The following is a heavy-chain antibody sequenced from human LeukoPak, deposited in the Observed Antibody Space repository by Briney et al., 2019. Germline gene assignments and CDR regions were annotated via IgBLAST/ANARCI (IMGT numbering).Heavy chain of an antibody. J-gene: IGHJ4*02. CDR2: INTSGST. Sequence: PSETLSLTCTGSGDSISSYYWSWIRQPAGKGLEWSGRINTSGSTNYNPSLNSRFTMSVDTSKNQFSLKLNSVTAADTAVYYCARDNYYYDSSDYFDYWGQGSLVTVSS. CDR3: ARDNYYYDSSDYFDY. CDR1: GDSISSYY. D-gene: IGHD3-22*01. V-gene: IGHV4-4*07.